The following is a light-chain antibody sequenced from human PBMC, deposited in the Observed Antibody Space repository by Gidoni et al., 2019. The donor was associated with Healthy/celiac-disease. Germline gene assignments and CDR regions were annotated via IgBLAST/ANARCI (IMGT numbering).Light chain of an antibody. CDR1: QSIRSW. Sequence: DIKMTQSPSTLSASVGDRVTITCRASQSIRSWLAWYQQKPGKAPKLLIYDASSLERGVPSRFSGSGSGTEFTLTISRLQPDDFATYYCQQYNSYLYTFGQGTKLEIK. CDR2: DAS. CDR3: QQYNSYLYT. J-gene: IGKJ2*01. V-gene: IGKV1-5*01.